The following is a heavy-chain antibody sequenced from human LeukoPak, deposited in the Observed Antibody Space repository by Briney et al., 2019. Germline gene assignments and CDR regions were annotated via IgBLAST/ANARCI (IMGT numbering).Heavy chain of an antibody. V-gene: IGHV1-18*04. CDR2: ISAYNSNK. J-gene: IGHJ6*02. CDR3: ARSLPRIAAAPYYYYGMDV. CDR1: SYTFTSYG. D-gene: IGHD6-13*01. Sequence: ASVTVSCKASSYTFTSYGISWVRQAPGQGLEWVAWISAYNSNKNSAEKFQGRVTMTIDTSTSTAYMELRSLKSDDTAVYYCARSLPRIAAAPYYYYGMDVWGQGTTVTVSS.